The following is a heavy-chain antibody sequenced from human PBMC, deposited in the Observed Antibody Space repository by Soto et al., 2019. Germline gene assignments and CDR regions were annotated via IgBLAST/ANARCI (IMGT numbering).Heavy chain of an antibody. CDR1: RFAFDDYA. CDR2: ITWNSGSI. CDR3: AKDLSGGDYYGMDV. D-gene: IGHD2-21*01. J-gene: IGHJ6*02. Sequence: GGSLRLSCSASRFAFDDYAMHCVRQASGKGLEWVSGITWNSGSIGYADSVKGRFTISRDNAKNSLYLQMNSLSTEDTALYYCAKDLSGGDYYGMDVWGQGSTVTVSS. V-gene: IGHV3-9*01.